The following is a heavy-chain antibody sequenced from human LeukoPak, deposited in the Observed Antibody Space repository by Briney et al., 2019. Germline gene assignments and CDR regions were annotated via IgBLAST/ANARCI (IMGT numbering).Heavy chain of an antibody. D-gene: IGHD4-11*01. Sequence: SGGSLRLSCATSGFTFSSYGMHWVRQAPGKGLEWVTFIRYDGTKKYYADSGKGRLTSTRDKAKNTRYLQMNSRIVEHTAVFYFAKDRYGNYVYYFEYWGQGTLVTVSS. V-gene: IGHV3-30*02. CDR3: AKDRYGNYVYYFEY. J-gene: IGHJ4*02. CDR1: GFTFSSYG. CDR2: IRYDGTKK.